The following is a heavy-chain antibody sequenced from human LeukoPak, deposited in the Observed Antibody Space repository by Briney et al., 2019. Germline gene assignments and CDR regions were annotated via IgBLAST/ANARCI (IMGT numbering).Heavy chain of an antibody. J-gene: IGHJ2*01. V-gene: IGHV4-59*08. CDR1: GGSISSYY. D-gene: IGHD6-13*01. CDR3: ARQTAAAGRIRRYFDL. CDR2: IYYSGSR. Sequence: PSETLSLTCTVSGGSISSYYWSWIRQPPGKGLEWIGYIYYSGSRDYNPSLQSRVTISVDTSKNQFSLILSSVTAADSAVYYCARQTAAAGRIRRYFDLWGRGTLVTVSS.